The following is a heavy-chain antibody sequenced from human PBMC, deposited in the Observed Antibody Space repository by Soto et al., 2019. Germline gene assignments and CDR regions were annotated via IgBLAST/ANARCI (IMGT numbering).Heavy chain of an antibody. V-gene: IGHV3-30*03. CDR1: GFTFSSHG. Sequence: GGSLRLSCAASGFTFSSHGMHWVRQAPGKGLEWVAVISYDGSNKYYSDSVKGRFTISRDNSKNSLYLQMNSLRADDTAVYYCARNFIHVSPDLYFDYGGQGTLVTVSS. J-gene: IGHJ4*02. CDR3: ARNFIHVSPDLYFDY. D-gene: IGHD3-16*01. CDR2: ISYDGSNK.